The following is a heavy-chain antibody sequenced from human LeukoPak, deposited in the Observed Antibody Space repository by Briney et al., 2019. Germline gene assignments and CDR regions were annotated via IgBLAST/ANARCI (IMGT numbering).Heavy chain of an antibody. CDR1: GFTFSSYS. V-gene: IGHV3-21*01. Sequence: PGVSLRLSCAASGFTFSSYSMNWVRQAPGKGLEWVSSISSDSSYIFYADSVKGRFTISRDNAKNSLYLQMNSLRAEDTAVYYCARIHSMLRGEIYNWLDPWGQGTLVTVSS. CDR3: ARIHSMLRGEIYNWLDP. CDR2: ISSDSSYI. D-gene: IGHD3-10*01. J-gene: IGHJ5*02.